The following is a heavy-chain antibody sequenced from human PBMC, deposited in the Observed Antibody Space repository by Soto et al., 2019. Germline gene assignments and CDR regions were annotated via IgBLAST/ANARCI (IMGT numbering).Heavy chain of an antibody. CDR2: ISYDGSNK. J-gene: IGHJ4*02. V-gene: IGHV3-30*18. Sequence: QVQLVESGGGVVQPGRSLRLSCAASGFTFSSYGMHWVRQAPGKGLEWVAVISYDGSNKYYADSVKGRFTISRDNSKNTLYLQMNSLRAEDTAVYYCAKERLYSSSWYDLRYYFDSWGQGTLVTGSS. CDR3: AKERLYSSSWYDLRYYFDS. D-gene: IGHD6-13*01. CDR1: GFTFSSYG.